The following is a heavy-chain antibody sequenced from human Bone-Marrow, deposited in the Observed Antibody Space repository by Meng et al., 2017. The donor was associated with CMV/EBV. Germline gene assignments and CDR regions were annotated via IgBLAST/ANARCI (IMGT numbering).Heavy chain of an antibody. D-gene: IGHD2-2*01. CDR2: MNPNSSNT. CDR1: GYTFTSYD. CDR3: ARFGVVVPAAPGGNYYYGMDV. J-gene: IGHJ6*02. V-gene: IGHV1-8*01. Sequence: ASVKVSCKASGYTFTSYDINWVRQATGQGLEWMGWMNPNSSNTGYAQKFQGRVTMTRNTSISTAYMELSSLRSEDTAVYYCARFGVVVPAAPGGNYYYGMDVWGQGTTVTVSS.